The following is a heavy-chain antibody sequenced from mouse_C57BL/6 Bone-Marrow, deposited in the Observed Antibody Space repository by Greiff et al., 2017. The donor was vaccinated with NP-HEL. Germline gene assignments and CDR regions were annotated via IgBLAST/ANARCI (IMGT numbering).Heavy chain of an antibody. V-gene: IGHV1-69*01. CDR2: IDPSDSYT. Sequence: QVQLQQSGAELVMPGASVKLSCKASGYTFTSYWMHWVKQRPGQGLEWIGEIDPSDSYTNYNQKFKGKSTLTVDKSSSTAYMQLSSLTSEDSAVYYCARYYYDYEGGDMDYWGQGTSVTVSS. CDR1: GYTFTSYW. D-gene: IGHD2-4*01. J-gene: IGHJ4*01. CDR3: ARYYYDYEGGDMDY.